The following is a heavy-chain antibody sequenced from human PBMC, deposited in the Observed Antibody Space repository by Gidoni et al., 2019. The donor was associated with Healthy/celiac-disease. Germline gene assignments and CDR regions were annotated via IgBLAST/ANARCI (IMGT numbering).Heavy chain of an antibody. CDR3: ARRYSSRLFDP. CDR1: GGSISSSSYY. D-gene: IGHD6-13*01. Sequence: QLQLQESGPGLVKPSETLSLTCTVSGGSISSSSYYWGWIRQPPGKGLEWIGSIYYSGRPYYNPSLKGRVTISVDTSKNQFSLKLSSVTAADTAVYYCARRYSSRLFDPWGQGTLVTVSS. CDR2: IYYSGRP. J-gene: IGHJ5*02. V-gene: IGHV4-39*01.